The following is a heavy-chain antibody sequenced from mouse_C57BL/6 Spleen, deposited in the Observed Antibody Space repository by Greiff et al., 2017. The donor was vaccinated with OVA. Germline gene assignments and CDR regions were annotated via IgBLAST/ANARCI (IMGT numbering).Heavy chain of an antibody. J-gene: IGHJ1*03. Sequence: DVKLVESEGGLVQPGRSMKLSCTASGFTFSDYYMAWVRQVPEQGLEWVANINPAGSSTYYLHSLKSRFIITRDNAENTLYLQMSSLTSEDTATYYCERDRYYGVWGTGTTVTVAS. CDR3: ERDRYYGV. CDR1: GFTFSDYY. CDR2: INPAGSST. V-gene: IGHV5-16*01.